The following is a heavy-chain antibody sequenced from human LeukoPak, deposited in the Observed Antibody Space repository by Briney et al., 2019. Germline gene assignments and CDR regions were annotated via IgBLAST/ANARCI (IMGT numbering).Heavy chain of an antibody. CDR3: AKAGGSSWYDA. CDR2: ISASGGRT. D-gene: IGHD6-13*01. Sequence: GGSLRLSCAASGFTFSSYEMSWVRQAPGKGLEWVSAISASGGRTYYADSVKGRFTISRDNSKNTMYQQMNSLRAEDTAVYYCAKAGGSSWYDAWGQGILVTVSS. CDR1: GFTFSSYE. V-gene: IGHV3-23*01. J-gene: IGHJ5*02.